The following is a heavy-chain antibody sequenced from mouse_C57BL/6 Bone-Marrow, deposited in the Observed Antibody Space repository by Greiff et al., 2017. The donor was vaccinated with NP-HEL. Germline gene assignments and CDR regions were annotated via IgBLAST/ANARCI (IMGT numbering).Heavy chain of an antibody. V-gene: IGHV1-58*01. J-gene: IGHJ1*03. D-gene: IGHD2-2*01. CDR3: ARERVMVTTGLYWYFDV. Sequence: VQLQPSGAELVRPGSSVKMSCKTSGYTFTSYGINWVKQRPGQGLEWIGYIYIGNGYTEYNEKFKGKATLTSDTSSSTAYMQLSSLTSEDSAIYFCARERVMVTTGLYWYFDVWGTGTTVTVSS. CDR1: GYTFTSYG. CDR2: IYIGNGYT.